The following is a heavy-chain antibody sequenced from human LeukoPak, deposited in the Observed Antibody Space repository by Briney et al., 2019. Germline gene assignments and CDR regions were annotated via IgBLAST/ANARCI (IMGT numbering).Heavy chain of an antibody. CDR1: GFTFSNYA. CDR3: AKWGDYDVLTGYYVPDY. CDR2: ILGSGGST. D-gene: IGHD3-9*01. V-gene: IGHV3-23*01. Sequence: PGGSLRLSCAASGFTFSNYAMSWVRQAPGKGLEWVSAILGSGGSTYYADSVKGRFIVSRDNSKSTLYLQMKSLRAEDTALYYCAKWGDYDVLTGYYVPDYWGQGTRVTVSS. J-gene: IGHJ4*02.